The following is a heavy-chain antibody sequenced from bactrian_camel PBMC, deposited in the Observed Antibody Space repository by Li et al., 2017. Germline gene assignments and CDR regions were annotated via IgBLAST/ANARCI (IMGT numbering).Heavy chain of an antibody. CDR1: GDTQNTAY. V-gene: IGHV3S53*01. CDR3: AADPQWWHLMANYNY. Sequence: HVQLVESGGGSVEAGGSLRLSCAYSGDTQNTAYMAWFRQFPGKDREGVAAIHRDGRTKYGDRVKGRFTISKDNSERILYLQMDSLKPEDTATYYCAADPQWWHLMANYNYWGQGTQVTVS. D-gene: IGHD7*01. CDR2: IHRDGRT. J-gene: IGHJ4*01.